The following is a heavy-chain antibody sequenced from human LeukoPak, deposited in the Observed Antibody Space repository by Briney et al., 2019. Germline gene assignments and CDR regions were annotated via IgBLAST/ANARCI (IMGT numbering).Heavy chain of an antibody. CDR2: IYYRGRT. V-gene: IGHV4-39*01. J-gene: IGHJ1*01. Sequence: PSETLSLTCSVSGDSVSRSDSYWDWIRQPPGKGLEWIGTIYYRGRTYYSPSLKSRFTMSVDPSNNQFSLNLRSVTAADTAVYYCARRRYYDGSGYLEWGQGTLLSVSS. CDR1: GDSVSRSDSY. D-gene: IGHD3-22*01. CDR3: ARRRYYDGSGYLE.